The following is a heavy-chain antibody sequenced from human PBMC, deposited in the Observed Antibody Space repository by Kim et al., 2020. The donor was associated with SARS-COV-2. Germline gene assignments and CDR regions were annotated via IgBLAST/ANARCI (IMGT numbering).Heavy chain of an antibody. V-gene: IGHV4-34*01. CDR1: GGSFSGYY. CDR3: ARGRSGGSWRLGPGIVFDY. Sequence: SETLSLTCAVYGGSFSGYYWSWIRQPPGKGLEWIGEINHSGSTNYNPSLKSRVTISVDTSKNQFSLKLSSVTAADTAVYYCARGRSGGSWRLGPGIVFDYWGQGTLVTVSS. CDR2: INHSGST. J-gene: IGHJ4*02. D-gene: IGHD2-15*01.